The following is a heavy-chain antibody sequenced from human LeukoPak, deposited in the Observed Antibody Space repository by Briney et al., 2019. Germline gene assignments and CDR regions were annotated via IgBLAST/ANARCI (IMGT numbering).Heavy chain of an antibody. Sequence: GGSLRLSCAASGFTFSSYWMSWVRQAPGKGLEWVSAISGSGGSTYYADSVKGRFTISRDNSKNTLYLQMNSLRAEDTAVYYCASTDFWSGWDYWGQGILVTVSS. J-gene: IGHJ4*02. D-gene: IGHD3-3*01. CDR3: ASTDFWSGWDY. V-gene: IGHV3-23*01. CDR1: GFTFSSYW. CDR2: ISGSGGST.